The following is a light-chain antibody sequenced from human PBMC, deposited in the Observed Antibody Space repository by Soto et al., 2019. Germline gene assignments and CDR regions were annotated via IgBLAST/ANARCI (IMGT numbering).Light chain of an antibody. Sequence: QSALTQPASVSGSPGQSITISCTGTSSNVGSYKLVSWYQQHPGKAPKLMIFEVNKRPSGVSNRFSGSKSGNTASLTISGLKVEDEADFYCCSSVGSPTYVFGTGTKLPVL. V-gene: IGLV2-23*02. CDR1: SSNVGSYKL. J-gene: IGLJ1*01. CDR2: EVN. CDR3: CSSVGSPTYV.